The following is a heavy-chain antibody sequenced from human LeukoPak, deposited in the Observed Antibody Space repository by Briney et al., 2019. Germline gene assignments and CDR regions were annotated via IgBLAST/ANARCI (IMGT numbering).Heavy chain of an antibody. Sequence: PGGSLRLSCSASGFTFSSYAMSWVRQAPGKGLEWVSVISGSGGSTSYADSVKGRFTISRDNSKNTLYLQMNSLRAEDTAVYYCAKVLRIAAAGTLARFDYWGQGTLVTVSS. CDR1: GFTFSSYA. CDR3: AKVLRIAAAGTLARFDY. D-gene: IGHD6-13*01. V-gene: IGHV3-23*01. CDR2: ISGSGGST. J-gene: IGHJ4*02.